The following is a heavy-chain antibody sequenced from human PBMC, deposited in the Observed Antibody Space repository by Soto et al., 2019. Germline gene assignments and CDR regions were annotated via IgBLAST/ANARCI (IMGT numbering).Heavy chain of an antibody. CDR3: AHPPGYSGYDYTYFDY. CDR2: ISYDGSNK. D-gene: IGHD5-12*01. V-gene: IGHV3-30-3*01. J-gene: IGHJ4*02. Sequence: VQLVESGGGVVQPGRSLRLSCAASGFTFSSYAMHWVRQAPGKGLEWVAVISYDGSNKYYADSVKGRFTISRDNSKNTLYLQMNSLRAEDTAVYYCAHPPGYSGYDYTYFDYWGQGTLVTVSS. CDR1: GFTFSSYA.